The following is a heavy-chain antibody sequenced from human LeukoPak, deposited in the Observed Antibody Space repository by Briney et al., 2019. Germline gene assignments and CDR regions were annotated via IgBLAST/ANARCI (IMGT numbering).Heavy chain of an antibody. CDR3: ARDLYVNCSSTSCSPPPPNWCDP. CDR2: ISAYNGKT. Sequence: ASVTVSCKASGYTFTSYGISWVRQAPGQGLEWMGWISAYNGKTNYAQKLQGRVTLTTDTSTSTAYMELRSLRSDDTAVYYCARDLYVNCSSTSCSPPPPNWCDPWGQGTLVTVSS. CDR1: GYTFTSYG. D-gene: IGHD2-2*01. J-gene: IGHJ5*02. V-gene: IGHV1-18*04.